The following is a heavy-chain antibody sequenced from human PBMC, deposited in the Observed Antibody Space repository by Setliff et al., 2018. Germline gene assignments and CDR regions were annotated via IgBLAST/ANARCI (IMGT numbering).Heavy chain of an antibody. CDR1: GYDFTDHY. J-gene: IGHJ3*02. CDR3: ATVRDAVVAARKTNDAFDI. CDR2: VDPEDGET. V-gene: IGHV1-69-2*01. Sequence: SCKASGYDFTDHYLHWLRQAPGKGLEWMGRVDPEDGETIYAEKFQGRVTITADTSTDTAYMELSSLRSEDTAVYYCATVRDAVVAARKTNDAFDIWG. D-gene: IGHD2-15*01.